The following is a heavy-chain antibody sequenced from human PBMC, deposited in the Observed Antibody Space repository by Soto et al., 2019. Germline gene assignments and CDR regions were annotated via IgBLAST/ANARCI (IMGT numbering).Heavy chain of an antibody. CDR3: ARLRFLEWSVGSKFYS. J-gene: IGHJ5*01. D-gene: IGHD3-3*01. Sequence: QVQLVQSGAEVKKPGSSVKVSCKASGGTFSSYAISWVRQAPGQGLEWMGGIIPIFGTANYAQKFQGRVTMTADKSTSTAYMELSSLRSEDTGVYYGARLRFLEWSVGSKFYSWGQGTLVTVSS. CDR2: IIPIFGTA. CDR1: GGTFSSYA. V-gene: IGHV1-69*06.